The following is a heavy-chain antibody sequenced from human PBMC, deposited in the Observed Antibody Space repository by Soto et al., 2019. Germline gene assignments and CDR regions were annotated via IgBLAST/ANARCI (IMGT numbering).Heavy chain of an antibody. J-gene: IGHJ4*02. V-gene: IGHV1-18*01. CDR3: ARVQSGYDFAY. CDR1: GYTFTSYG. D-gene: IGHD5-12*01. Sequence: QVQLVQSGAEVKKPGASVKVSCKASGYTFTSYGINWVRQAPGQGLEWMGWISAYNGNTHYAQKLQGRVTMTTDTSTSTAYIELRRLRSDDTAVYYCARVQSGYDFAYWGQGTLVTVSS. CDR2: ISAYNGNT.